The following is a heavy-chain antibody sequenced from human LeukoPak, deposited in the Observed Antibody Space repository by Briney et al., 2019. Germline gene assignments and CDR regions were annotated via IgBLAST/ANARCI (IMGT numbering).Heavy chain of an antibody. CDR1: GFTFSSYS. V-gene: IGHV3-21*01. CDR3: ARDKLEQQLYYYYYMHV. CDR2: ISSSSSYI. J-gene: IGHJ6*03. Sequence: PGGSLRLSCAASGFTFSSYSMNWVRQAPGKGLEWVSSISSSSSYIYYADSVKGRFTISRDNAKNSLYLQMNSLRAEDTAVYYCARDKLEQQLYYYYYMHVWGKGTTVTVSS. D-gene: IGHD6-13*01.